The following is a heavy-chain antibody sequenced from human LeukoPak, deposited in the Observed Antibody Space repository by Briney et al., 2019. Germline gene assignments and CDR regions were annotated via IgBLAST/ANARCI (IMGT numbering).Heavy chain of an antibody. CDR1: GGSFSGYY. CDR2: INHSGST. D-gene: IGHD4-23*01. CDR3: ARGSGGNSPAYFDY. V-gene: IGHV4-34*01. Sequence: SETLSLTCAVYGGSFSGYYWSWIRQPPGKGLEWIGEINHSGSTNYNPSLKSRVTISVDTSKNQFSLKLSSVTAADTAVYYCARGSGGNSPAYFDYWGQGTLVTVSS. J-gene: IGHJ4*02.